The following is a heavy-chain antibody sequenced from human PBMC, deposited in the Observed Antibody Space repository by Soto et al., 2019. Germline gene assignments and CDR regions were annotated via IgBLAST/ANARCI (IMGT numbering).Heavy chain of an antibody. D-gene: IGHD3-3*01. J-gene: IGHJ6*03. CDR1: GFTVSSNY. CDR2: IYSGGST. V-gene: IGHV3-66*01. Sequence: GGSLRLSCAASGFTVSSNYMSWVRQAPGKGLEWVSVIYSGGSTYYADSVKGRFTISRDNSKNTLYLQMNSLRAEDTAVYYCARGMEDDFWSGYYTDYYYMDVWGKGTTVTVSS. CDR3: ARGMEDDFWSGYYTDYYYMDV.